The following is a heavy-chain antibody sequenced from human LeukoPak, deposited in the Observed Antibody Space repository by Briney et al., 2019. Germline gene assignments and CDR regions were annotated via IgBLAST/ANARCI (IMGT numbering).Heavy chain of an antibody. CDR3: ARDKGSSSRRAPYGMDV. CDR1: GFTFSSYG. CDR2: IWYDGSNK. D-gene: IGHD6-6*01. Sequence: GRSLRLSCAASGFTFSSYGTHWVRQAPGKGLEWVAVIWYDGSNKYYADSVKGRFTISRDNSKNTLYLQMNSLRAEDTAVYYCARDKGSSSRRAPYGMDVWGQGTTVTVSS. V-gene: IGHV3-33*01. J-gene: IGHJ6*02.